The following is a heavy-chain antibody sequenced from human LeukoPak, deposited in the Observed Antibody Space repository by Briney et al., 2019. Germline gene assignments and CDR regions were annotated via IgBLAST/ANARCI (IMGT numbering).Heavy chain of an antibody. CDR2: ISSISNTI. CDR1: GSTFNTYN. Sequence: GGSLRLSCAASGSTFNTYNMNWVRQAPGKGLEWVSYISSISNTIYYADSVKGRFTISRDNAKNSLYLQMNSLRAEDTAVYYCAKDQRSVSVVTTVDFDYWGQGTLVTVSS. CDR3: AKDQRSVSVVTTVDFDY. J-gene: IGHJ4*02. V-gene: IGHV3-48*04. D-gene: IGHD4-23*01.